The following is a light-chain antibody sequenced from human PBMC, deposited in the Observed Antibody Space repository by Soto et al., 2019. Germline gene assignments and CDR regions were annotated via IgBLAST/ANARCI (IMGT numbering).Light chain of an antibody. CDR2: VVS. V-gene: IGLV2-14*01. J-gene: IGLJ1*01. Sequence: QSVLTQPASVSGSPGQSIAISCTGTSSDVGVYNFVSWHQQHPGKAPKVLISVVSNRPSGVSNRFSGSKSGNTASLTISGLQTEDEADYYCSSYRSGGTSVFGSGTKVTVL. CDR1: SSDVGVYNF. CDR3: SSYRSGGTSV.